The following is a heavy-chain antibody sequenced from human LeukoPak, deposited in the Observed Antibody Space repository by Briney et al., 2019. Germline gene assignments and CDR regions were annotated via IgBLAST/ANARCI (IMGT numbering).Heavy chain of an antibody. CDR2: MDGSSGKT. CDR3: ARLYYYASSGYDALDI. V-gene: IGHV1-8*01. CDR1: GYTFTSYD. J-gene: IGHJ3*02. Sequence: SVKVSCKTSGYTFTSYDINWVRQATGQGLEWMGGMDGSSGKTAYAQKFLGRVTITRNTSISTAYMELSSLTSEDTAVYYCARLYYYASSGYDALDIWGQGTMVTVSS. D-gene: IGHD3-22*01.